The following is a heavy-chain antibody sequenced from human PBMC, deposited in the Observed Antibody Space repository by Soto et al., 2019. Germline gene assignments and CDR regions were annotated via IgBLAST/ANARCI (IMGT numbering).Heavy chain of an antibody. CDR3: AREIAAAATWFDP. CDR1: GGSVSSGSYY. Sequence: QVQLQESGPGLVKPSETLSLTCTVSGGSVSSGSYYWSWIRQPPGKGLEWIGYIYYSGSTNYNPLLKSRDTISVDTSKNQFSLKLSSVTAADTAVYYCAREIAAAATWFDPWGQGPLVTVSS. CDR2: IYYSGST. D-gene: IGHD6-13*01. V-gene: IGHV4-61*01. J-gene: IGHJ5*02.